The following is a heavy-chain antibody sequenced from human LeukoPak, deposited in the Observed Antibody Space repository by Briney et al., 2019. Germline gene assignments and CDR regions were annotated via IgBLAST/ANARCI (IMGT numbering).Heavy chain of an antibody. D-gene: IGHD3-22*01. CDR3: AKVGDSSGYYYFDY. Sequence: GGSLRLSCAASGFTFSSYTMHWIRQAPGKGLEWVSSISGSNSYIFYADSVKGRFTVSRDNAKDSLYLQMNSLRAEDTAVYYCAKVGDSSGYYYFDYWGQGTLVTVSS. CDR2: ISGSNSYI. CDR1: GFTFSSYT. V-gene: IGHV3-21*01. J-gene: IGHJ4*02.